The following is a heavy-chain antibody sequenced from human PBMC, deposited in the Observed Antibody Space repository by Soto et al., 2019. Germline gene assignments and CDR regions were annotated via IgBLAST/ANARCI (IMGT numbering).Heavy chain of an antibody. CDR2: INPSGGST. J-gene: IGHJ5*02. D-gene: IGHD3-10*01. CDR1: GYTFTSYY. Sequence: GASVKVSCKASGYTFTSYYMHWVRQAPGQGLEWMGIINPSGGSTSYAQKFQGRVTMTRDTSTSTVYMELSSLRSEDTAVYYCARDGVPVLLWFGDYIPRGFDPWGQGTLVTVSS. V-gene: IGHV1-46*03. CDR3: ARDGVPVLLWFGDYIPRGFDP.